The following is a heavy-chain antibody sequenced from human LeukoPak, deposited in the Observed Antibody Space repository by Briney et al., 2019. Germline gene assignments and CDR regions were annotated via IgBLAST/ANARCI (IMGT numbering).Heavy chain of an antibody. CDR2: IRYDGSNK. Sequence: GGSLRLSCAASGFTFSSYGMHWVRQAPGKGLEWVAFIRYDGSNKYYADSVKGRFTISRDNSKNSLYLQMNSLRAEDTAVYYCAREDSGSSNFDYWGQGTLVTVSS. CDR1: GFTFSSYG. V-gene: IGHV3-30*02. D-gene: IGHD1-26*01. CDR3: AREDSGSSNFDY. J-gene: IGHJ4*02.